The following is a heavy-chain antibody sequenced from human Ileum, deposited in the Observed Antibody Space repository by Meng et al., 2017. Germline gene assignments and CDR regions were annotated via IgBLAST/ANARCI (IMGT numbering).Heavy chain of an antibody. CDR2: FDYTGAT. D-gene: IGHD3-10*01. CDR1: GGSVSAYY. V-gene: IGHV4-34*01. Sequence: WGAGILKPSETLSLSGLVYGGSVSAYYWIWIRQAPGRGLEWIGDFDYTGATNYNPSLKSRLSISLDTSKNQFSLSLSSVTAADTTIYYCARRRGYYTSGDSEWGQGTLVTVSS. J-gene: IGHJ4*02. CDR3: ARRRGYYTSGDSE.